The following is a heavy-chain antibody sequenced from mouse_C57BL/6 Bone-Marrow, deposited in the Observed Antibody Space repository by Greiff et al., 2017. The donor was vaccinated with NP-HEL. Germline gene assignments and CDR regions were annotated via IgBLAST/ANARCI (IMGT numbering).Heavy chain of an antibody. J-gene: IGHJ4*01. CDR3: ARPNRYAMDY. CDR1: GFTFSDYY. V-gene: IGHV5-12*01. D-gene: IGHD6-1*01. CDR2: ISNGGGST. Sequence: EVQRVESGGGLVQPGGSLKLSCAASGFTFSDYYMYWVRQTPEKRLEWVAYISNGGGSTYYPDTVKGRFTISRDNAKNTLYLQMSRLKSEDTAMYYCARPNRYAMDYWGQGTSVTVSS.